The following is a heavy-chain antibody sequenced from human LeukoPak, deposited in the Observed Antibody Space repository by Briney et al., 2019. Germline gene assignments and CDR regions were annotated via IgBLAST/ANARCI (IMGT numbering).Heavy chain of an antibody. Sequence: PGGSLRLSCAASGFTVSSNYMSWVRQAPGKGLEWVSVIYSGGSTYSADSVKGRFTISRDNSKNTLYLQMNSLRAEDTAVYYCASSHAENYYDSSGYYSYWGQGTLVTVSS. CDR2: IYSGGST. V-gene: IGHV3-66*02. CDR3: ASSHAENYYDSSGYYSY. CDR1: GFTVSSNY. D-gene: IGHD3-22*01. J-gene: IGHJ4*02.